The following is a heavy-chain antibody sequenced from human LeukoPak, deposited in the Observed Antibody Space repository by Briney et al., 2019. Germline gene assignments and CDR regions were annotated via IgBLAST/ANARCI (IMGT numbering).Heavy chain of an antibody. CDR1: GFTFDDYA. Sequence: PGGSLRLSCAASGFTFDDYAMHWVRQAPGKGLVWVSRLNADGNSITYADSVRGRFTISRDNAKNTVHLQMNSLRVEDTAIYFCAGAYSAYDPFDYWGQGILVTVSS. D-gene: IGHD5-12*01. CDR2: LNADGNSI. J-gene: IGHJ4*02. CDR3: AGAYSAYDPFDY. V-gene: IGHV3-74*01.